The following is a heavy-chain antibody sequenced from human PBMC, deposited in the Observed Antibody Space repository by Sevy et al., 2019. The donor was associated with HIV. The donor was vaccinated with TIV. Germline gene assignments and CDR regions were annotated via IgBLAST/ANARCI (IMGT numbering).Heavy chain of an antibody. CDR1: EFPFSSYN. V-gene: IGHV3-21*06. CDR2: ISGSSNYI. D-gene: IGHD1-26*01. Sequence: GGSLRLSCAASEFPFSSYNMNWVRQAPGKGLEWVSSISGSSNYIYYAESVKGRFRISRDNVKDTLYLQMNSLRADDTAVYYCARGPPDGSYDYFDYWGQGTLVTVSS. J-gene: IGHJ4*02. CDR3: ARGPPDGSYDYFDY.